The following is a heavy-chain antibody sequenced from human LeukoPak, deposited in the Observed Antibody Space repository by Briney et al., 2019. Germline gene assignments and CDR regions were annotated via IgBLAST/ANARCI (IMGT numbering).Heavy chain of an antibody. CDR1: GXTFSNYA. CDR3: AKSPPVTAKGWYFDY. CDR2: ISGSTIST. J-gene: IGHJ4*02. D-gene: IGHD2-21*02. Sequence: GGSLRLSCAASGXTFSNYAMTWVRQAPGKGLEWVSTISGSTISTYYADSVKGRFTVSRDNSNNTLYPQMNSLRAEDTAVYYCAKSPPVTAKGWYFDYWGQGTRVTVSS. V-gene: IGHV3-23*01.